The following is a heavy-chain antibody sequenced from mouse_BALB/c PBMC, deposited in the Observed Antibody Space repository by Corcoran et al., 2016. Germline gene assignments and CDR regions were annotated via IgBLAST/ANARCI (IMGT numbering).Heavy chain of an antibody. CDR3: ARSDAGTGFDY. CDR2: INPYNGAT. Sequence: EVQLQQSGPELVKPGASGKISCKASGYSFTGYYMHWVKQSHVKSLEWIGRINPYNGATSYNQNFKDKASLTVDKSSSTAYMELHSLTSEDSAVYYCARSDAGTGFDYWGQGTTLTVSS. J-gene: IGHJ2*01. CDR1: GYSFTGYY. V-gene: IGHV1-26*01. D-gene: IGHD4-1*01.